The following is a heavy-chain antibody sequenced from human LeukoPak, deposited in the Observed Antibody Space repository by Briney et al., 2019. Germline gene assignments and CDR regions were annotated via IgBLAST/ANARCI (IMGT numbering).Heavy chain of an antibody. J-gene: IGHJ4*02. D-gene: IGHD3-10*02. Sequence: GGSLRLSCATSGFTFSSYAMSWVRQAPGKGLEWVSTVSGGGGSTWYADSVEGRFTISRDNSKNTLYLQMNSLGAEDTAVYYCATYVRGDFDYWGQGTLVTVSS. CDR1: GFTFSSYA. CDR3: ATYVRGDFDY. V-gene: IGHV3-23*01. CDR2: VSGGGGST.